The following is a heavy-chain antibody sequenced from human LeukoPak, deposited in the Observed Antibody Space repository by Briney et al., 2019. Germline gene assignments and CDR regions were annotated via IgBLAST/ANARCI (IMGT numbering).Heavy chain of an antibody. CDR2: IYYSGST. J-gene: IGHJ6*03. CDR1: GGSISSNSYY. CDR3: ARQGVGWPRYMDV. D-gene: IGHD6-19*01. V-gene: IGHV4-39*01. Sequence: SETLSLTCTVSGGSISSNSYYWGWIRQPPGKGLEWIGSIYYSGSTYYNPSLKSRVTISVDTSKNQFSLKLRSVTAADTAVYYCARQGVGWPRYMDVWGKGTTVTVSS.